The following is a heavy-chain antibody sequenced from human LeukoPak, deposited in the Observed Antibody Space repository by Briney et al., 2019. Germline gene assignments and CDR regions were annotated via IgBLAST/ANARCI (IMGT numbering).Heavy chain of an antibody. D-gene: IGHD3-3*01. CDR3: ARHNYYHFWSTLNWFDP. Sequence: KTSETLSLTCTVSGYSISSGYYWGWIRQPPGKGLEWIGSIYHSGSTYYNPSLKSRVILSVDTSNNIFSLKLRSVTAADTAVYYCARHNYYHFWSTLNWFDPWGQGALVTVSS. V-gene: IGHV4-38-2*02. CDR1: GYSISSGYY. J-gene: IGHJ5*02. CDR2: IYHSGST.